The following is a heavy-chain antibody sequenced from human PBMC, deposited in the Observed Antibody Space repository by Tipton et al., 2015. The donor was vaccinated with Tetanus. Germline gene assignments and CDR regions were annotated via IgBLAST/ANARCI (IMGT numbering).Heavy chain of an antibody. Sequence: SLRLSCAASGFALVDHMTWIRQAPGKGLEWVSYISGSGDSIFYADSVKGRFTISRDNAKNSLYLQMNSLRAEDTAVYYCARGPVAGPFDYWGQGTLVTVSS. J-gene: IGHJ4*02. CDR2: ISGSGDSI. D-gene: IGHD6-19*01. V-gene: IGHV3-11*04. CDR1: GFALVDH. CDR3: ARGPVAGPFDY.